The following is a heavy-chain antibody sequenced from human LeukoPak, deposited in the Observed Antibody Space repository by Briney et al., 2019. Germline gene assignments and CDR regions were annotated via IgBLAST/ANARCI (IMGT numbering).Heavy chain of an antibody. D-gene: IGHD3-22*01. CDR3: ARRKYYYDSSGYPYPGMDV. CDR2: IYYSGST. J-gene: IGHJ6*02. Sequence: SETLSLTCTVSGGSISSYYWSWIRQPPGKGLEWIGYIYYSGSTYYNPSLKSRVTLSVDTSKNQFSLKLSSVTAADTAVYYCARRKYYYDSSGYPYPGMDVWGQGTTVTVSS. CDR1: GGSISSYY. V-gene: IGHV4-59*08.